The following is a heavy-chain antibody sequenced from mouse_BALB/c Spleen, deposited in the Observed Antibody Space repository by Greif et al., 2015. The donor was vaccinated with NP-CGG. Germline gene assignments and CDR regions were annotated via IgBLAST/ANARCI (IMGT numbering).Heavy chain of an antibody. CDR2: IVPANGNT. V-gene: IGHV14-3*02. D-gene: IGHD2-2*01. CDR1: GFNIKENF. Sequence: VQLQQSGAELVKPGASVKLSCTASGFNIKENFMHWVKERPEQGLEWIGRIVPANGNTRYDSNFQGKATITADTSSNTAYLQLSSLTSEDTAVYYCASYVYGYYFDYWGQGTTLTASS. CDR3: ASYVYGYYFDY. J-gene: IGHJ2*01.